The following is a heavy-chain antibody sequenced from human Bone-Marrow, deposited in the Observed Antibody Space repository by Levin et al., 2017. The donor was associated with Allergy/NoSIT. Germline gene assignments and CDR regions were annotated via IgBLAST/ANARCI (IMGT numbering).Heavy chain of an antibody. V-gene: IGHV3-49*03. Sequence: GESLKISCTASGFTFGDYTMSWFRQAPGKGLEWVGIIRRKTYGGTTEYAASVKGRFIISRDDSKNIAYLQMNSLKTEDTAVYYCTRDVVVGYGLDAFDIWGPGTMVTVSS. D-gene: IGHD2-2*03. CDR1: GFTFGDYT. CDR3: TRDVVVGYGLDAFDI. J-gene: IGHJ3*02. CDR2: IRRKTYGGTT.